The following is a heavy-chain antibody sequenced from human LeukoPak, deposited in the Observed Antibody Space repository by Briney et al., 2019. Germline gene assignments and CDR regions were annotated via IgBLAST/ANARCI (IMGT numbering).Heavy chain of an antibody. J-gene: IGHJ4*02. CDR3: SRENGAFSPFGY. V-gene: IGHV4-4*02. CDR2: ISLSGLT. CDR1: GGSITSTNW. D-gene: IGHD2-8*01. Sequence: PSGTLSLTCGVSGGSITSTNWWSWVRLPPGQGLERIGEISLSGLTNYNPSLKSRVTMALDKSKNHLSLNLTSVTAADTAVYYCSRENGAFSPFGYWGQGTLVTVPS.